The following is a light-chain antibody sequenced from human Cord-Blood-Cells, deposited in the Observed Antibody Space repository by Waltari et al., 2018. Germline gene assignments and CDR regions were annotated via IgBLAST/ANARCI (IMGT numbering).Light chain of an antibody. Sequence: DIQMTQSPSSLSASVGDRVTITCRASQAISNYLAWYQQNPGKVPKLLIYAASTLQTGVPSRFSGSGSGTDFTLTISSLQPEDVATYYCQNYNSAPFTFGPGTKVDIK. CDR3: QNYNSAPFT. J-gene: IGKJ3*01. CDR2: AAS. V-gene: IGKV1-27*01. CDR1: QAISNY.